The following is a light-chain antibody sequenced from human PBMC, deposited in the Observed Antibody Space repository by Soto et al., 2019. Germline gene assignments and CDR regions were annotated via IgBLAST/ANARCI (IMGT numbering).Light chain of an antibody. CDR1: QSVSGSY. CDR3: HHYGSSPPRT. J-gene: IGKJ2*01. Sequence: EIVLTQSPGTLSLSPGERATLSCRASQSVSGSYLAWYQHKPGQAPRLLIYGASSRATGIPDRFSGSGSGTDFTLNISRLEPEDFAVYYCHHYGSSPPRTFGQGTQLETK. V-gene: IGKV3-20*01. CDR2: GAS.